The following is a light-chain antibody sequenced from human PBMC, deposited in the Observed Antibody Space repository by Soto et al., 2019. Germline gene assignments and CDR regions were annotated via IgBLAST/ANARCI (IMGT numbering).Light chain of an antibody. Sequence: QSALTQPPSVYGAPGQRVTISCTGSSSNIGAGYDVHWYQQLPGTAPKLLIYGNSNRPSGVPNRFSGSKSGNTASLTISGLQAEDEADYYCSSYTTSNTRQIVFGTGTKVTVL. J-gene: IGLJ1*01. V-gene: IGLV1-40*01. CDR2: GNS. CDR1: SSNIGAGYD. CDR3: SSYTTSNTRQIV.